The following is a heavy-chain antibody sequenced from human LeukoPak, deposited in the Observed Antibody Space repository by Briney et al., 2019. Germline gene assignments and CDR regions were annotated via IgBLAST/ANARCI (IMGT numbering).Heavy chain of an antibody. D-gene: IGHD3-9*01. CDR2: IYPADSDT. Sequence: GESLKISCQGSGYNFTNYWIGWVRQMPGKGLEWMGIIYPADSDTRYSPSFQGHVTISADKSISTAYLQRTSLKASDSAIYYRARGGSHFEEWGQGTLVTCSS. V-gene: IGHV5-51*01. J-gene: IGHJ1*01. CDR3: ARGGSHFEE. CDR1: GYNFTNYW.